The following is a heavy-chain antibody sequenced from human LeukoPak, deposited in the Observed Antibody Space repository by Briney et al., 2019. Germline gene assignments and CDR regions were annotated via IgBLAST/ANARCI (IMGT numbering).Heavy chain of an antibody. D-gene: IGHD2-21*02. CDR3: ARAYCGGDCYSHSNYYYYYYMDV. CDR1: GFTFSSYT. J-gene: IGHJ6*03. CDR2: ISTSSSYI. V-gene: IGHV3-21*01. Sequence: GSLKLSCAASGFTFSSYTINWVRQAPGKGLEWVPSISTSSSYIYYAASVKGRFTISRDNAKNSLYLQMNSLRAEDTAVYYCARAYCGGDCYSHSNYYYYYYMDVWGKGTTVTVSS.